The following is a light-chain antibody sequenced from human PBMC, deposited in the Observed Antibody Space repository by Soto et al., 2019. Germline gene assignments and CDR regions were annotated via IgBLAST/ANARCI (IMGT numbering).Light chain of an antibody. J-gene: IGKJ1*01. CDR2: DAS. CDR1: QSVSSSF. CDR3: QQYGSSPVT. V-gene: IGKV3-20*01. Sequence: EIVLTQSPGTLSLSPGERATLSCRARQSVSSSFLACYQQKPGQAHRLLIYDASSRATGIPDRFSGSGSGTDFALSISGLEPGDFEVYYCQQYGSSPVTFGKGTTEEIK.